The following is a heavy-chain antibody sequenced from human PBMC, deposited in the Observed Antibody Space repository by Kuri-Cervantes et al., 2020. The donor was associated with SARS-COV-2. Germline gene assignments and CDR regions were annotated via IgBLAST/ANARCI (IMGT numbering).Heavy chain of an antibody. CDR1: GGSINDYY. D-gene: IGHD1-26*01. V-gene: IGHV4-59*01. J-gene: IGHJ5*02. CDR3: ARDNILFSGSGFDT. CDR2: FYSTGVT. Sequence: SETLSLTCTVSGGSINDYYWGWIRQPPGKGLEWIGYFYSTGVTNYDPSLKTRVTISTDASKNQLSLKLTSVTAADTAVYHCARDNILFSGSGFDTWGQGALVTVSS.